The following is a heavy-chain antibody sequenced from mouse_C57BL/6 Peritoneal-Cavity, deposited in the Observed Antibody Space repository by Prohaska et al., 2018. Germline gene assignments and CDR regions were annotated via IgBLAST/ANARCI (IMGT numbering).Heavy chain of an antibody. CDR3: ARLITTVKGTDFDY. V-gene: IGHV1-50*01. Sequence: QVQLQQPGAELVKPGASVKLSCKASGYTFTSYWLQWVKQRPGQGLEWIGEIDPSDSYTNYNQKFKGKATLTVDTSSSTAYMQVSSLTSEDSAVYYCARLITTVKGTDFDYWGQGTTLTVSS. CDR2: IDPSDSYT. CDR1: GYTFTSYW. D-gene: IGHD1-1*01. J-gene: IGHJ2*01.